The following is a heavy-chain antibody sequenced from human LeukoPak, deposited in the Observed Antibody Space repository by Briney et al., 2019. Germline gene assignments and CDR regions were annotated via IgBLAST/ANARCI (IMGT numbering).Heavy chain of an antibody. V-gene: IGHV1-2*02. Sequence: ASVKVSCKASGYTFTGYYMHWVRQAPGQGLEWMGWINPNSGGTNYAQKFQGRVTMTRDTSISTAYMELSRLRSDDTAVYYCARGWSLYSSSWYVDYWGPGTLVTVSS. J-gene: IGHJ4*02. D-gene: IGHD6-13*01. CDR2: INPNSGGT. CDR1: GYTFTGYY. CDR3: ARGWSLYSSSWYVDY.